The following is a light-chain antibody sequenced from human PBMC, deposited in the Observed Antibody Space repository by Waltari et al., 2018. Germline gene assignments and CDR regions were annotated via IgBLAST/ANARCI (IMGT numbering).Light chain of an antibody. V-gene: IGLV2-14*03. Sequence: QSALTQPASVSGSPGQSITISCTGSSSDVGGDDSVSWYEDHPGQAPKVIIYDVNKRPSVVSDLFSGSTSGNTASLTISGLQAEDEATFYCSSQSTKNGVIFGGGTKVTVL. CDR3: SSQSTKNGVI. CDR1: SSDVGGDDS. J-gene: IGLJ2*01. CDR2: DVN.